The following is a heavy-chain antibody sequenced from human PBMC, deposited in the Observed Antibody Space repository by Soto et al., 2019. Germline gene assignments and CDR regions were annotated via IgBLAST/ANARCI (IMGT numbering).Heavy chain of an antibody. J-gene: IGHJ6*02. V-gene: IGHV1-69*01. CDR1: GGTFSSYA. D-gene: IGHD3-22*01. Sequence: QVQLVQSGAEVKKPGSSVKVSCKASGGTFSSYAISWVRQAPGQGLEWLGGIIPIFGTANYAQELQGRVTITADDSTNTAYMDFSRLRYEDTAVYYCARAYYYDCSNPSSYGCGMDVWGQGTTVTVSS. CDR2: IIPIFGTA. CDR3: ARAYYYDCSNPSSYGCGMDV.